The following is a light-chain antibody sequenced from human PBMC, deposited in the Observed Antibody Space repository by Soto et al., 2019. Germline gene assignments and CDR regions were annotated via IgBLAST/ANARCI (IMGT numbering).Light chain of an antibody. Sequence: DIQMTQSPSTLSASVGDRVTITCRASQGIVRWLAWYQQKPGKAPKLLIYDASSLESGVPSRFSCRGAGTEFTITISSLQPDDFATYYCQHYYGFSRTFGQGTRVEIK. J-gene: IGKJ1*01. CDR1: QGIVRW. CDR3: QHYYGFSRT. V-gene: IGKV1-5*01. CDR2: DAS.